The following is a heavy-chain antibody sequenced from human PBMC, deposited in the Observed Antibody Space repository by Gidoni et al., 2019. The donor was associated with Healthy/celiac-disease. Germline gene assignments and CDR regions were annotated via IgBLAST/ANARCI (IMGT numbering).Heavy chain of an antibody. D-gene: IGHD3-3*01. CDR2: INPSGSP. J-gene: IGHJ3*02. V-gene: IGHV4-34*01. CDR3: ARGRGELRFLEWSGAFDI. CDR1: GGSFRGYY. Sequence: QVQLQQWGAGLLKPSETLSLTCAVYGGSFRGYYWSGIRQAPGKGLEWIGEINPSGSPNYNPAHKSRFTISVDTSKNQFSQKLSSVTAANTAVYCCARGRGELRFLEWSGAFDIWGQGTMVTVSS.